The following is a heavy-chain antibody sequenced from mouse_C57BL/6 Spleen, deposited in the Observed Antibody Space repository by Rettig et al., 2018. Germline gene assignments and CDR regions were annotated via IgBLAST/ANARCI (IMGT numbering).Heavy chain of an antibody. CDR1: GYTFTTYG. Sequence: QIQLVQSGPELKKPGETVKISCKASGYTFTTYGMSWVKQAPGKGLKWMGWINTYSGVPTYADDFKGRFAFSLETSASTAYLQINNLKNEDTATYFCARRAYYYGSRYWYFDVWGTGTTVTVSS. J-gene: IGHJ1*03. V-gene: IGHV9-3*01. CDR2: INTYSGVP. D-gene: IGHD1-1*01. CDR3: ARRAYYYGSRYWYFDV.